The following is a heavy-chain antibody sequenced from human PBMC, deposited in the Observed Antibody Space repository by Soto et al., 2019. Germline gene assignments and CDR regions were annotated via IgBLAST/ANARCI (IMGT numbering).Heavy chain of an antibody. D-gene: IGHD1-26*01. Sequence: GASVKVSCKASGGTFSIYVISWVLKTPGQGLEWMGGIIPIFGTANYAQKFQGRVTITADESTSTAYMELSSLRSEDTAVYYCARDVVGATGKFDYWGQGTLVTVSS. CDR2: IIPIFGTA. CDR1: GGTFSIYV. V-gene: IGHV1-69*13. J-gene: IGHJ4*02. CDR3: ARDVVGATGKFDY.